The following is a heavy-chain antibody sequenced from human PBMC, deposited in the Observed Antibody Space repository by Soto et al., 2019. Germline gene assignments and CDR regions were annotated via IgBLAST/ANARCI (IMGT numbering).Heavy chain of an antibody. V-gene: IGHV4-28*01. Sequence: QVQLQESGPGLVKPSDTLSLTCAVSGYSISSSNWWGWIRQPPGKGLEWIGYIYYSGTTYYNPSLKGXXTXSXXTSKNQFSLKLTSVTAVDTAVYYCARREIEGPIDCWGQGTLVTVSS. CDR1: GYSISSSNW. D-gene: IGHD1-26*01. J-gene: IGHJ4*02. CDR3: ARREIEGPIDC. CDR2: IYYSGTT.